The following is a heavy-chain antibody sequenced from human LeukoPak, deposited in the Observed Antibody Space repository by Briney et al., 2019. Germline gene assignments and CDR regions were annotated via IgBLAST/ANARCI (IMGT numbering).Heavy chain of an antibody. CDR2: IYYSGST. V-gene: IGHV4-39*07. D-gene: IGHD2/OR15-2a*01. J-gene: IGHJ1*01. CDR1: GGFISSSIYY. CDR3: AGDRSGTTEY. Sequence: ETSETLSLTCTVSGGFISSSIYYWGWIRQPPGKGLEWIGSIYYSGSTDYNPSLKSRVTISVDTSKNQFSLKLSSVTAADTAVYYCAGDRSGTTEYWGQGTLVTVSS.